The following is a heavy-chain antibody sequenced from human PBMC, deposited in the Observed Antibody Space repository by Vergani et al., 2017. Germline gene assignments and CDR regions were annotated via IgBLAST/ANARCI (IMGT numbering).Heavy chain of an antibody. J-gene: IGHJ6*03. CDR1: GGSFSGYY. CDR2: INHSGST. V-gene: IGHV4-34*01. CDR3: AGGGVPRRLQRYYYYMDV. D-gene: IGHD3-16*01. Sequence: QVQLQQWGAGLLKPSETLSLTCAVYGGSFSGYYWSWIRQPPGKGLEWIGEINHSGSTNYNPSLKSRVTISVDTSKNQFSLKLSSVTAADTAVYYCAGGGVPRRLQRYYYYMDVWGKGTTVTVSS.